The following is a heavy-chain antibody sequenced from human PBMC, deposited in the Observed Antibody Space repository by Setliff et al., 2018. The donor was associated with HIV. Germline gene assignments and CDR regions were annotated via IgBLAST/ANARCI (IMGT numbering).Heavy chain of an antibody. D-gene: IGHD3-16*01. CDR2: IYYSGST. CDR1: GGSVSSGGYY. J-gene: IGHJ6*03. Sequence: PSETLSLTCTVSGGSVSSGGYYWSWIRQHPGKGLECIGYIYYSGSTSYNPSLKSRVTISVDTSKNQFSLKLKSLTAADTAMYYCASRSSYVPLYYYYMDVWGKGTTVTVSS. CDR3: ASRSSYVPLYYYYMDV. V-gene: IGHV4-31*03.